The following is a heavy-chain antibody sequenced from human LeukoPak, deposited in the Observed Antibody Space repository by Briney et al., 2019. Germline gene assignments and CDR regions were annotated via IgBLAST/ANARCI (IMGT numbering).Heavy chain of an antibody. CDR2: IYHSGST. D-gene: IGHD3-10*01. Sequence: SETLSLTCAVSGCSISSGYYWGWIRQPPWKGLEWIGSIYHSGSTYYNPSLKSRVTISVDTSKNQFSLKLSSVTAADTAVYYCARETTYGSGSFDNDAFDIWGQGTMVTVSS. V-gene: IGHV4-38-2*02. J-gene: IGHJ3*02. CDR3: ARETTYGSGSFDNDAFDI. CDR1: GCSISSGYY.